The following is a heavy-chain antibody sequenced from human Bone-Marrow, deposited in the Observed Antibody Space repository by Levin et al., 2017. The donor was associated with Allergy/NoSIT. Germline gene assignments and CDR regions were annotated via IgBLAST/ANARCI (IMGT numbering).Heavy chain of an antibody. CDR2: INTNTGHP. Sequence: GASVKVSCKASGYTFTNFAINWVRQAPGQGLEWIGTINTNTGHPTYAQAFTGRFVFSLDTSVSATYLHINSLKAEDTAVYYCARDSGIHDFWSGPKSWFDPCGQGTPVIISS. V-gene: IGHV7-4-1*02. D-gene: IGHD3-3*01. CDR3: ARDSGIHDFWSGPKSWFDP. J-gene: IGHJ5*02. CDR1: GYTFTNFA.